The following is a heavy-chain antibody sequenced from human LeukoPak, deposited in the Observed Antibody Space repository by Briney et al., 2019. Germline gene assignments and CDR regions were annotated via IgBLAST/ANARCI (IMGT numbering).Heavy chain of an antibody. CDR2: ISSSSSTI. D-gene: IGHD3-22*01. CDR1: GFTFSSYS. V-gene: IGHV3-48*02. CDR3: ARDGAYYYDSSGYSGGGAFDI. J-gene: IGHJ3*02. Sequence: GGSLRLSCVVSGFTFSSYSMNWVRQAPGKGLEWVSYISSSSSTIYHADSVKGRFTISRDNAKNSLYLQTNSLRDEDTAVYYCARDGAYYYDSSGYSGGGAFDIWGQGTMVTVSS.